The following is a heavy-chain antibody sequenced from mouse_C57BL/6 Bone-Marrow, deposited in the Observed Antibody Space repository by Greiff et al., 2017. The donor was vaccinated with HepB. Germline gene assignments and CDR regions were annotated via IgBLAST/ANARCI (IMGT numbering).Heavy chain of an antibody. V-gene: IGHV1-7*01. CDR3: ARNPLFITTVVARAMDY. Sequence: QVQLKESGAELAKPGASVKLSCKASGYTFTSYWMHWVKQRPGQGLEWIGYINPSSGYTKYNQKFKDKATLTADKSSSTAYMQLSSLTYEDSAVYYCARNPLFITTVVARAMDYWGQGTSVTVSS. J-gene: IGHJ4*01. CDR2: INPSSGYT. CDR1: GYTFTSYW. D-gene: IGHD1-1*01.